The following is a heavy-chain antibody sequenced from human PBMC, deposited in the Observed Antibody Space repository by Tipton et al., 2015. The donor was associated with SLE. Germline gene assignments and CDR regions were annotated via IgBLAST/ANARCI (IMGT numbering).Heavy chain of an antibody. CDR1: GDSINSDGYF. Sequence: TLSLTCTVSGDSINSDGYFWTWIRQPPGKVLEWIGYIYYSGSTYYNPSLQSRLTMSVDTSRNQFSLKLTSVTAADSAVYFCARFDYSNWDDYWGQGTLVTVSS. D-gene: IGHD4-11*01. V-gene: IGHV4-31*03. J-gene: IGHJ4*02. CDR3: ARFDYSNWDDY. CDR2: IYYSGST.